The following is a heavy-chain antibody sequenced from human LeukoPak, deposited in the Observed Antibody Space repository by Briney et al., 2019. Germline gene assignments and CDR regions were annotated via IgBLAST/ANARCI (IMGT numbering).Heavy chain of an antibody. J-gene: IGHJ3*01. V-gene: IGHV3-33*01. D-gene: IGHD2-8*01. Sequence: HPGGSLRLSCAASGFTFSTYGMDWVRQAPGKGLEWVAVIGADGSTTYYAESVKGRFTISRDNSKSTLFLQMNSLRAEDTAVYYCARPRLFKGVFDDWGQGTMVTVSS. CDR2: IGADGSTT. CDR1: GFTFSTYG. CDR3: ARPRLFKGVFDD.